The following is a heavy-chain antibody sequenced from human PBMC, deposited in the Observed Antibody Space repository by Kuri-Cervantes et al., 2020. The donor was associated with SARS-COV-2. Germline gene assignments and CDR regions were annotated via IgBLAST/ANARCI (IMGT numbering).Heavy chain of an antibody. J-gene: IGHJ3*02. V-gene: IGHV3-30*02. CDR1: GFTFSSYG. Sequence: LSLTCAASGFTFSSYGMHWVRQAPGKGLGWVAFIRYDGNNKYYAGSVKGRSTISRDNSKSTLYLQMNSLRAEDTAVYYCAREGIAVADAFDIWGKGTMVTVSS. D-gene: IGHD6-19*01. CDR2: IRYDGNNK. CDR3: AREGIAVADAFDI.